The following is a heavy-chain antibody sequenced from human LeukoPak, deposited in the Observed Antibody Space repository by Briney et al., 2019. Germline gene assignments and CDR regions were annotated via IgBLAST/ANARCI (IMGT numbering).Heavy chain of an antibody. Sequence: PSETLSLTCTVSGGSISSYYWSWVRQPPGKGLEWIGNIYYSGSTNYNSSLKSRVTISGDTSKSQFSLRLSSVTAADTAVYYCARLEDSLKSQFDYWGQGTLVTVSS. V-gene: IGHV4-59*08. CDR3: ARLEDSLKSQFDY. D-gene: IGHD2-15*01. CDR1: GGSISSYY. J-gene: IGHJ4*02. CDR2: IYYSGST.